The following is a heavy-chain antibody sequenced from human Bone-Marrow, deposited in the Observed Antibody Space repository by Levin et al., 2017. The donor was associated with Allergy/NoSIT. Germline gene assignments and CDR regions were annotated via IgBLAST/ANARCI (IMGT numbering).Heavy chain of an antibody. CDR2: INHSGST. Sequence: SQTLSLTCDVSGGSFGGYYWTWIRQPPGKGLEWIGEINHSGSTYYNPSLKSRVTMSVDTSKKEVSLKVTSVTAADTAVYYCARPLVPAARRVGWDYWGQGTQVTVSS. CDR3: ARPLVPAARRVGWDY. CDR1: GGSFGGYY. V-gene: IGHV4-34*01. J-gene: IGHJ4*02. D-gene: IGHD2-2*01.